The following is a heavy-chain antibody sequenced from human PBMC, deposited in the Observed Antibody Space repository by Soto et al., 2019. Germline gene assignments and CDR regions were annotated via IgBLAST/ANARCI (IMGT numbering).Heavy chain of an antibody. Sequence: QVQLVESGGGVVQPGRSLRLSCGASGFIFSNYGMHWIRQAPGKGLEWVTIIWYDGSNKWYADSVKGRFIISRDDSKNVVYLQMNSLRVGDTAIYYCARANTSAFDYWGRGTLVTVSS. CDR1: GFIFSNYG. CDR3: ARANTSAFDY. CDR2: IWYDGSNK. V-gene: IGHV3-33*01. D-gene: IGHD3-10*01. J-gene: IGHJ4*02.